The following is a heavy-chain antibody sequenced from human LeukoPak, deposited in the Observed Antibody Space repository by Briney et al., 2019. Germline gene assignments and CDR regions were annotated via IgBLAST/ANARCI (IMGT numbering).Heavy chain of an antibody. V-gene: IGHV3-30-3*01. D-gene: IGHD3-3*01. J-gene: IGHJ5*02. CDR1: GFTFSSYA. Sequence: GRSLRLSCAASGFTFSSYAMHWVRQAPGKGLEWVAVISYDGSNKYYADSVKGRFTISRDNSKNTLYLQMNSLRAEDTAVYYCARDLRSSISPDNWFDPWGQGTLVTVSS. CDR2: ISYDGSNK. CDR3: ARDLRSSISPDNWFDP.